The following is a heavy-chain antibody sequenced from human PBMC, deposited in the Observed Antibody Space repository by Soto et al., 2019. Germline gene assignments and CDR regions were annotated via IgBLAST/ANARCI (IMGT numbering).Heavy chain of an antibody. V-gene: IGHV3-74*01. Sequence: GGSLRLSCAASGFTFSSYWMHWVRQAPGKGLVWVSRINSDGSSTSYADSVKGRFTISRDNAKNTLYLQMNSLRAEDTVVYYCARDLTIFGVVIPGMDVWGQGTTVTVSS. J-gene: IGHJ6*02. CDR2: INSDGSST. CDR3: ARDLTIFGVVIPGMDV. D-gene: IGHD3-3*01. CDR1: GFTFSSYW.